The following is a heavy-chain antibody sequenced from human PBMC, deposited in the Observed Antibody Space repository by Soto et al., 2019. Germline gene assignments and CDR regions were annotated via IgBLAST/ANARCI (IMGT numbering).Heavy chain of an antibody. D-gene: IGHD6-19*01. CDR3: ARSQASGWYEAFDAFDI. CDR1: GGTFSSYA. CDR2: IIPIFGTA. V-gene: IGHV1-69*12. J-gene: IGHJ3*02. Sequence: QVQLVQSGAEVKKPGSSVKVSCKASGGTFSSYAISWVRQAPGQGLEWMGGIIPIFGTANYAQKFQGRVTITAXVSWSXXYMELSSLRAEDTAVYYCARSQASGWYEAFDAFDIWGQGTMVTVSS.